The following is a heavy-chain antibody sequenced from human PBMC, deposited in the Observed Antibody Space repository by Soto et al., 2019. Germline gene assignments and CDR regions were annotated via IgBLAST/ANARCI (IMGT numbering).Heavy chain of an antibody. CDR2: ISGSGGST. CDR1: GFTFSSYA. V-gene: IGHV3-23*01. Sequence: GGSLRLSCAASGFTFSSYAMSWVRQAPGKGLEWVSAISGSGGSTYYADSVKGRFTISRDNSKNTLYLQMNSLRAEDTAVYYCAKDLNSSGWYVALQPGGVDYWGQGTLVTVSS. D-gene: IGHD6-19*01. J-gene: IGHJ4*02. CDR3: AKDLNSSGWYVALQPGGVDY.